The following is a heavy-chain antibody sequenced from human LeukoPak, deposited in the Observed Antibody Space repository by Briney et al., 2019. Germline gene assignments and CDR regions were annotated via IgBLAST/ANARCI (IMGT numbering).Heavy chain of an antibody. CDR3: ALPPWDCSSTSCYTSGY. CDR2: ISGSGGST. D-gene: IGHD2-2*02. V-gene: IGHV3-23*01. CDR1: GFTFSSYA. Sequence: GGSLRLSCAASGFTFSSYAMSWVRQAPGKGLEWVSAISGSGGSTYYADSVKGRFTISRDNSKNTLYLQMNSLRAEDTAVYYCALPPWDCSSTSCYTSGYWGQGTLVTVSS. J-gene: IGHJ4*02.